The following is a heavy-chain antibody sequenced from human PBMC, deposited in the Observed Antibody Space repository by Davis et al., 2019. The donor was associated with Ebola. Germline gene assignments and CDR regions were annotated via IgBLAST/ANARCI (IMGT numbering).Heavy chain of an antibody. J-gene: IGHJ4*02. D-gene: IGHD1-26*01. CDR2: IIPILGIA. V-gene: IGHV1-69*02. CDR3: ARGSMLGALFDS. CDR1: GGTFSSYT. Sequence: KVSCKASGGTFSSYTISWVRQAPGQGLEWMGRIIPILGIANYAQKFQGRVTITADKFTSTAYMELNSLKSEDTAVYYCARGSMLGALFDSWGQGTLVTVSS.